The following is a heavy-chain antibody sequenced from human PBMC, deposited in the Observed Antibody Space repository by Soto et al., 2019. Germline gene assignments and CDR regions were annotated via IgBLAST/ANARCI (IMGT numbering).Heavy chain of an antibody. J-gene: IGHJ5*02. V-gene: IGHV4-59*08. Sequence: SETLSLTCTVSGGSISSYYWSWIRQPPGKGLEWIGYIYYSGSTNYNPSLKSRVTISVDTSKNQFSLKLNSVTAADTAVYYCARPMTAGGLDPWGQGTLVTVSS. CDR2: IYYSGST. CDR1: GGSISSYY. D-gene: IGHD2-21*02. CDR3: ARPMTAGGLDP.